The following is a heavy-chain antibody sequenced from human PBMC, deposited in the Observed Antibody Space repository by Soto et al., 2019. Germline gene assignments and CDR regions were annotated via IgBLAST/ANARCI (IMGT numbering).Heavy chain of an antibody. CDR2: ISGSSTYI. J-gene: IGHJ4*02. V-gene: IGHV3-21*01. CDR1: GFTFSGYT. Sequence: GGSLRLSCAASGFTFSGYTMNWVRQAPGKGLEWVSSISGSSTYIYYTDSVKGRFTISRDNAKNSLYLQVSSLRAEDTAVYYCARGPGYCSATSCYFYFDDWGQGTLVTVSS. D-gene: IGHD2-2*01. CDR3: ARGPGYCSATSCYFYFDD.